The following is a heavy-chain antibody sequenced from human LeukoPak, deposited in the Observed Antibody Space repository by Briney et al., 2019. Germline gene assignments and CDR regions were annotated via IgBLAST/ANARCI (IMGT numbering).Heavy chain of an antibody. CDR1: GGSISSYY. CDR2: IYYSGST. Sequence: SETLSLTCTVSGGSISSYYWSWIRQPPGKGLEWIGYIYYSGSTNYNPSLKSRVTISVDTSKNQFSLKLSSVTAADTAVYYCARGDIYGMDVWGQGTTVTVSS. V-gene: IGHV4-59*01. J-gene: IGHJ6*02. CDR3: ARGDIYGMDV.